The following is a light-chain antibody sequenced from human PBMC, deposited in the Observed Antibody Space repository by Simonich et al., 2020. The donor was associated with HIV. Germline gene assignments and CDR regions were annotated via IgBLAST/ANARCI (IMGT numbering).Light chain of an antibody. CDR3: QQYYSTPPT. Sequence: DIVMTQSPDSLAVSLGERATINCKSSQSVLYSSNNKNYLAWYQQRPRQPPNLLIYWSSTRESGVPDRFSGSGSGTDFTLTISSLQAEDVAIYYCQQYYSTPPTFGQGTKVEIK. CDR2: WSS. J-gene: IGKJ1*01. V-gene: IGKV4-1*01. CDR1: QSVLYSSNNKNY.